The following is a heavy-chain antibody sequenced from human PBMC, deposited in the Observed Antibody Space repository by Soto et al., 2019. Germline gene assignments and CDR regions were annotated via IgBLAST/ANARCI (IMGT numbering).Heavy chain of an antibody. V-gene: IGHV4-31*03. J-gene: IGHJ5*02. CDR1: GGSISSGGYY. D-gene: IGHD6-13*01. CDR2: IYYSGST. CDR3: ARGIAAAGSRWFDP. Sequence: QVQLQESGPGLVKPSQTLSLTCTVSGGSISSGGYYWSWIRQHPGKGLEWIGYIYYSGSTYYNPSLKRRVTISVDTSKNQFSLKLSSVTAADTAVYYCARGIAAAGSRWFDPWGQGTLVTVSS.